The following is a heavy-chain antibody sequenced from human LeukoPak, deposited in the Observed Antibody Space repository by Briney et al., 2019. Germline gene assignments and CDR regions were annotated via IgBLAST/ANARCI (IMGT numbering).Heavy chain of an antibody. CDR2: TSYTSKWYN. V-gene: IGHV6-1*01. J-gene: IGHJ5*02. Sequence: PQTLSIILTVSKARFSGRRATWDCFRQSQSRGIEWLGRTSYTSKWYNDYAVSVKSRITVNPDTSKNQFSLHLNSVTPEDTAVYYCARQGFRRFDPWGQGTLVTVSS. D-gene: IGHD3-3*01. CDR1: KARFSGRRAT. CDR3: ARQGFRRFDP.